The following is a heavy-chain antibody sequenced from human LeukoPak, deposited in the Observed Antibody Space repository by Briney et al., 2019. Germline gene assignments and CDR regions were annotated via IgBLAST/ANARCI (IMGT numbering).Heavy chain of an antibody. Sequence: PSETLSLTCTVSGGSVSSNIYYWNWIRQPPGKGLEWIGYIYYSGSTNCNPSLKSRVTISVDTSKNQFSLKLISLTAADTAVYYCAREDSSGYLGYWGQGTLVTVSS. CDR2: IYYSGST. V-gene: IGHV4-61*01. J-gene: IGHJ4*02. D-gene: IGHD3-22*01. CDR3: AREDSSGYLGY. CDR1: GGSVSSNIYY.